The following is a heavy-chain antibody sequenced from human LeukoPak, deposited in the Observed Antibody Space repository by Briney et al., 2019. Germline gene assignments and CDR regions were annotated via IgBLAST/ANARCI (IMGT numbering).Heavy chain of an antibody. D-gene: IGHD3-9*01. J-gene: IGHJ3*02. CDR2: FDPEDGET. CDR3: ATPGVLRYFDWSRTGAFDI. CDR1: GYTLTELS. V-gene: IGHV1-24*01. Sequence: ASVKVSCKVSGYTLTELSMHWVRQAPGKGLEWMGGFDPEDGETIYAQKFQGRVTMTEDTSTDTAYMELSSLRSEDTAVYYCATPGVLRYFDWSRTGAFDIWGQGTMVTVSS.